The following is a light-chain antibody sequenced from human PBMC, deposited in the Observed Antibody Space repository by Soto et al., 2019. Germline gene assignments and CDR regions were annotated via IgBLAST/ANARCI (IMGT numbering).Light chain of an antibody. V-gene: IGLV2-23*01. Sequence: QSALTQPASVSGSPGQSITISCTGTSSDVGSYNLVSWYQQHPGKAPKLMIYEGSKRPSGVSNRFSGSKSGNTASLTISGLQAEDGADYYCCSYAGSSPVFGGGTKLTVL. CDR3: CSYAGSSPV. CDR1: SSDVGSYNL. J-gene: IGLJ2*01. CDR2: EGS.